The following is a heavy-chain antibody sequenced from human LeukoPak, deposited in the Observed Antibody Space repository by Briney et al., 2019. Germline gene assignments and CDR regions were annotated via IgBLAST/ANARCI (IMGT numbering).Heavy chain of an antibody. J-gene: IGHJ4*02. CDR3: ARDRGGYSGCDFDY. CDR1: GFTFSSYA. V-gene: IGHV3-30*04. D-gene: IGHD5-12*01. CDR2: ISYDGSNK. Sequence: GRSLRLSCAASGFTFSSYAMHWVRQAPGKGLEWVAVISYDGSNKYYADSVKGRFTISRDNSKNTLYLQMNSLRAEDTAVYYCARDRGGYSGCDFDYWGQGTLVTVSS.